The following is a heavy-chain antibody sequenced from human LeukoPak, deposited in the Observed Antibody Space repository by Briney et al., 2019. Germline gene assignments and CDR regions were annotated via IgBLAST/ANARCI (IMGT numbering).Heavy chain of an antibody. J-gene: IGHJ5*02. D-gene: IGHD2-8*01. Sequence: PGGSLRLSCAASGFTFSSYSMNWVRQAPGKGLEWVSSISSSSSYIYYADSVKGRFTISRDNAKNSLYLQMNSLRAEDTAVYYCAREVCCTNGVCYSSWGQGTLVTVSS. CDR1: GFTFSSYS. CDR2: ISSSSSYI. V-gene: IGHV3-21*01. CDR3: AREVCCTNGVCYSS.